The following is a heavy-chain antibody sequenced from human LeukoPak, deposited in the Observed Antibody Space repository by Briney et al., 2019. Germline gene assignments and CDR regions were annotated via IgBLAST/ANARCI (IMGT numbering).Heavy chain of an antibody. CDR3: ARGLGVRGVILTYFDS. D-gene: IGHD3-10*01. J-gene: IGHJ4*02. V-gene: IGHV3-53*01. CDR2: IYSGGRT. Sequence: PGGSLRLSCAASGFIVSNNDMSWVRQAPGKGLEWVSLIYSGGRTYYADSVKGRFTISRDNSKNTLYLQMNSLRGEDTAVYYCARGLGVRGVILTYFDSWGQGTLVTVSS. CDR1: GFIVSNND.